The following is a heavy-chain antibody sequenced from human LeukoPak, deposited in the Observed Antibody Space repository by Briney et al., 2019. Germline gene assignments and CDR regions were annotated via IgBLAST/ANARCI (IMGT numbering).Heavy chain of an antibody. CDR3: ARRRGSGSSHPYYFDY. V-gene: IGHV5-51*01. CDR1: GYSFTDYW. J-gene: IGHJ4*02. Sequence: PGESLEISCKTSGYSFTDYWIGWVRQMPGKGLEWMGSIYPSDSGTRYSPSFQGQVTISADKSISTAYLQWSSLKASDTAMYYCARRRGSGSSHPYYFDYWGQGTLVTVSS. CDR2: IYPSDSGT. D-gene: IGHD3-10*01.